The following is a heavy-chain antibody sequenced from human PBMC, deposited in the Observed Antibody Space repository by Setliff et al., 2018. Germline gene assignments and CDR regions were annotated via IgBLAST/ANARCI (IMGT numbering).Heavy chain of an antibody. CDR1: GFSVSRNY. CDR2: IYSGGTT. V-gene: IGHV3-66*01. CDR3: ASPSLQIAVAASTDAFDV. J-gene: IGHJ3*01. D-gene: IGHD6-19*01. Sequence: GESLKISCAASGFSVSRNYMTWVRQAPGKGLEWVSIIYSGGTTYYADAVKGRFTLSRDTSNNTLYLRMSSLRAEDTAVYYCASPSLQIAVAASTDAFDVWGQGTMVTVSS.